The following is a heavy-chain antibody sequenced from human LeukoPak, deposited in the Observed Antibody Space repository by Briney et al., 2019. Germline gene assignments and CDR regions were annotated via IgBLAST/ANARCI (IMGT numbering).Heavy chain of an antibody. J-gene: IGHJ4*02. CDR1: GFPFSSYG. CDR3: AKDLYYYDSRGDY. CDR2: IRYDGSNK. Sequence: GGSLRLSCAASGFPFSSYGMHWVRQAPGKGLEWVAFIRYDGSNKYYADSVKGRFTISRDNSKNTLYLQMNSLRAEDTAVYYCAKDLYYYDSRGDYWGQGTLVTVS. V-gene: IGHV3-30*02. D-gene: IGHD3-22*01.